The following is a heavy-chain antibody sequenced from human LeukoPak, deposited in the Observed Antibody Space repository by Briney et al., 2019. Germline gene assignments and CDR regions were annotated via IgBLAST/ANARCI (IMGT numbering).Heavy chain of an antibody. CDR2: IWYDGSNK. D-gene: IGHD2-15*01. CDR3: AKEGYCSGGSCYTHYYYYYMDV. CDR1: GFTFSSYG. Sequence: PGGSLRLSCAASGFTFSSYGMHWVRQAPGKGLEWVAVIWYDGSNKYYADSVKGRFTISRDNSKNTLYLQMNSLRAEDTAVYYCAKEGYCSGGSCYTHYYYYYMDVWGKGTTVTVSS. V-gene: IGHV3-33*06. J-gene: IGHJ6*03.